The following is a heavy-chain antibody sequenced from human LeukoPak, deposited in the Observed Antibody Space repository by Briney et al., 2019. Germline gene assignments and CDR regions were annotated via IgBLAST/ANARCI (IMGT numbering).Heavy chain of an antibody. CDR1: GYIFTPHH. J-gene: IGHJ4*02. Sequence: ASVKVSCKPSGYIFTPHHIHWMRQAPGQGLELLGWVSAANNPEYSQKFQGRVVITRDTSASTAYMELNSLRSEDTAVYYCAMSVEMAAIPSFDYWGQGTLVTVSS. CDR2: VSAANNP. CDR3: AMSVEMAAIPSFDY. D-gene: IGHD5-24*01. V-gene: IGHV1-3*01.